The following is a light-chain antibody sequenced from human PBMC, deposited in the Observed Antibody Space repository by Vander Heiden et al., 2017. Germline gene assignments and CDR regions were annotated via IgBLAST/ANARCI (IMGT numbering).Light chain of an antibody. V-gene: IGKV1-8*01. Sequence: AIRMTQSPSSFPASTGDRVTITCRASQGISCYLAWYQQKPGKAPKLLISAASTLQSGVPSRFSGSGSGTNFTFTITCLQSEDFATYYCQQYYTYPLTFGGGTKVEIK. CDR2: AAS. J-gene: IGKJ4*01. CDR1: QGISCY. CDR3: QQYYTYPLT.